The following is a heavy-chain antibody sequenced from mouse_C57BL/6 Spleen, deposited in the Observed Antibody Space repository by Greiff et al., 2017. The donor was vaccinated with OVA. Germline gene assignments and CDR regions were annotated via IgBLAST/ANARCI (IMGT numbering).Heavy chain of an antibody. D-gene: IGHD1-1*01. CDR2: IDPSDSYT. CDR1: GYTFTSYW. V-gene: IGHV1-69*01. J-gene: IGHJ4*01. Sequence: VQLQQPGAELVMPGASVKLSCKASGYTFTSYWMHWVKQRPGQGLEWIGEIDPSDSYTNYNQKFKGKSTLTVDKSSSTAYMQLSSLTSEDSAVYYCARYTTVVEAMDYWGQGTSVTVSS. CDR3: ARYTTVVEAMDY.